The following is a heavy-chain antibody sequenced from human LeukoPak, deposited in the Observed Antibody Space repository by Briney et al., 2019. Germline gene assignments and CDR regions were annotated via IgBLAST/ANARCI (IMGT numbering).Heavy chain of an antibody. CDR2: ISSNGGST. D-gene: IGHD2-8*01. J-gene: IGHJ4*02. CDR1: GFTFSSYA. CDR3: ARGGYCTNGVCYYGDYGRDY. Sequence: QPGGSLRLSCAASGFTFSSYAMRWVRQAPGKGLEYVSAISSNGGSTYYANSVKGRFTISRDNSKNTLYLQMGSLRAEDMAVYYCARGGYCTNGVCYYGDYGRDYWGQGTLVTVSS. V-gene: IGHV3-64*01.